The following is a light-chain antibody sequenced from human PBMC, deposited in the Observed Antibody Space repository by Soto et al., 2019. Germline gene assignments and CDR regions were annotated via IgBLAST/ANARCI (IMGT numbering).Light chain of an antibody. V-gene: IGKV3-20*01. CDR3: QQYSSSPYT. Sequence: ETVLTQSPGTLSLSPGERATLSCRASQSVSSNYLAWYQQKPGQAPRLLIYGASSRAVGIPDRFSGSGSGTDFTLTTSSLEPEDFAVYYCQQYSSSPYTFGQGTKLEIK. CDR2: GAS. J-gene: IGKJ2*01. CDR1: QSVSSNY.